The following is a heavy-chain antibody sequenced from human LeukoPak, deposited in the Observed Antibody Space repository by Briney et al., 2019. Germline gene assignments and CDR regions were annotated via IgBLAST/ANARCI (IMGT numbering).Heavy chain of an antibody. D-gene: IGHD3-10*01. CDR3: AKERGGQDWDFDL. CDR1: GFTFSSYG. CDR2: IRDDGSNK. J-gene: IGHJ2*01. Sequence: GGSLRLSCAASGFTFSSYGMHWVRQAPGKGLEWVAVIRDDGSNKYYAESVKGRFTISRDISKNMLYLQMNSLRVEDTAVYYCAKERGGQDWDFDLWGRGTLVTVSS. V-gene: IGHV3-30*02.